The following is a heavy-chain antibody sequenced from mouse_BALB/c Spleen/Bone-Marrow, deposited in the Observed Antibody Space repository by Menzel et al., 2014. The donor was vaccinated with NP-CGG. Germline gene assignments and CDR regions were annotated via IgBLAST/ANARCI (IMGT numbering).Heavy chain of an antibody. CDR3: ARSTMITTYAMDY. CDR2: ISTYNGNT. V-gene: IGHV1-67*01. D-gene: IGHD2-4*01. J-gene: IGHJ4*01. CDR1: GYTFTDYA. Sequence: VKVVESGPEVVRPGVSVKISCKSSGYTFTDYAMHWVKQSHAKSLEWIGVISTYNGNTNYNQKFKGKATMTVDKSSSTAYMELARLTSEDSAIYYCARSTMITTYAMDYWDQGTSVTVSS.